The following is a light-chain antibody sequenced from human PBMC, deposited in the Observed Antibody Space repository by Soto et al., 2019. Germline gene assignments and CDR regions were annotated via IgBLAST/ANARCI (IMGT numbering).Light chain of an antibody. V-gene: IGKV1-39*01. CDR3: QQSYSTLGT. Sequence: DIQFTQSPPFLSSSVLDIVTITCRASQGISSSLAWYQQKPGKAPKVLINAASTLQSGVPSRFSGSGSGTDFTLTISSLQPEDFATYYCQQSYSTLGTFGQGTKVDIK. CDR2: AAS. CDR1: QGISSS. J-gene: IGKJ1*01.